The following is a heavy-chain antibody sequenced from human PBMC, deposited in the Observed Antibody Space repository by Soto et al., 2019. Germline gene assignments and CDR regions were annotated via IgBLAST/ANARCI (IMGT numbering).Heavy chain of an antibody. J-gene: IGHJ4*02. CDR1: GFTFGNYA. Sequence: EMQLLESGGGLVQPGGSLRLSCAASGFTFGNYAMGWVRRAPGKGLEWVTAISGSGEITYYADSVKGRFTISRDNSTLTLFLQMKNLRAEETALYQCARGDPWIQHGFSFDSWGQGALFTAS. D-gene: IGHD5-18*01. CDR2: ISGSGEIT. V-gene: IGHV3-23*01. CDR3: ARGDPWIQHGFSFDS.